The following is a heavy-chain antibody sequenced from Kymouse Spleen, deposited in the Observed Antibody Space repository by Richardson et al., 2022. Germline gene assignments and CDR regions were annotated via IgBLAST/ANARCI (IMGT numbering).Heavy chain of an antibody. D-gene: IGHD3-10*01. V-gene: IGHV4-34*01. CDR1: GGSFSGYY. Sequence: QVQLQQWGAGLLKPSETLSLTCAVYGGSFSGYYWSWIRQPPGKGLEWIGEINHSGSTNYNPSLKSRVTISVDTSKNQFSLKLSSVTAADTAVYYCARAGVRGVNYYYYGMDVWGQGTTVTVSS. J-gene: IGHJ6*02. CDR2: INHSGST. CDR3: ARAGVRGVNYYYYGMDV.